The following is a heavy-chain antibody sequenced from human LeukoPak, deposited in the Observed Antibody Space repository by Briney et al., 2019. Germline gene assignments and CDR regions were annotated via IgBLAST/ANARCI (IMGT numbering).Heavy chain of an antibody. CDR1: GGSFSNYY. Sequence: SETLSLTCAVYGGSFSNYYWRWIRQSPGKGLECIGEINYSGITNYNPSLKSRVTISVDTSKNQFSLNLSSVTAADTAVYYCARGPRGSGSYYKYWGRGILVTVSS. V-gene: IGHV4-34*01. J-gene: IGHJ4*02. CDR3: ARGPRGSGSYYKY. D-gene: IGHD3-10*01. CDR2: INYSGIT.